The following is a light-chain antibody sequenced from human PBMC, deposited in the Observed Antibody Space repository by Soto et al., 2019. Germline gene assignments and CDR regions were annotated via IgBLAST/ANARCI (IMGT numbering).Light chain of an antibody. V-gene: IGLV2-8*01. CDR2: EVS. CDR3: SSYAGSNNFVV. J-gene: IGLJ2*01. CDR1: SSDVGGYNY. Sequence: QSALTQPPSASGSPGQSVIIPCTGTSSDVGGYNYVSWYQQHPGKAPKLMIYEVSKRPSGVPDRFSGSKSGNTASLTVSGLQAEDEANYYCSSYAGSNNFVVFGGGTKLTVL.